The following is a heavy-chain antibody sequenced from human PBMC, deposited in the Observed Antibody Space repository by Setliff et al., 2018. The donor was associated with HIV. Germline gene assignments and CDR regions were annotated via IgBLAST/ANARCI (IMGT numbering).Heavy chain of an antibody. CDR1: GESLSGGY. D-gene: IGHD2-2*01. V-gene: IGHV4-34*01. J-gene: IGHJ6*03. CDR2: INHSGTT. CDR3: ARGTLVVPDARDYYYYLDI. Sequence: SETLSLTCSVYGESLSGGYWTWIRQPPGKGLEWIGEINHSGTTNYNPSLKSRLTISVDTSKNQFSLRLRSVTAADSAVYYCARGTLVVPDARDYYYYLDIWGQGNTVTVSS.